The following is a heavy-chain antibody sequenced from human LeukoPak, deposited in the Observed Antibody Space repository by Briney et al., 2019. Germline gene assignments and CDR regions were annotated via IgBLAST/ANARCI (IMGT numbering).Heavy chain of an antibody. V-gene: IGHV3-30*02. D-gene: IGHD6-19*01. CDR2: IRYDGSNK. CDR1: GFTFSSYS. J-gene: IGHJ4*02. CDR3: AKDPWRPIAVAGTLPDY. Sequence: PGGSLRLSCAASGFTFSSYSMNWVRQAPGKGLEWVAFIRYDGSNKYYTDSVKGRFTISRDNSKNTLYLQMNSLRAEDTAVYYCAKDPWRPIAVAGTLPDYWGQGTLVTASS.